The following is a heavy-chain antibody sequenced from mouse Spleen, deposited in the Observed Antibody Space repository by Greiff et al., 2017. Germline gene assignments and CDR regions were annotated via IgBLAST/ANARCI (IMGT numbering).Heavy chain of an antibody. D-gene: IGHD1-2*01. Sequence: QVQLQQPGAELVMPGASVKLSCKASGYTFTSYWMHWVKQRPGQGLEWIGEIDPSDSYTNYNQKFKGKATLTVDKSSSTAYMQLSSLTSEDSAVYYCARYTTATWFAYWGQGTLVTVSA. CDR3: ARYTTATWFAY. J-gene: IGHJ3*01. V-gene: IGHV1-69*01. CDR2: IDPSDSYT. CDR1: GYTFTSYW.